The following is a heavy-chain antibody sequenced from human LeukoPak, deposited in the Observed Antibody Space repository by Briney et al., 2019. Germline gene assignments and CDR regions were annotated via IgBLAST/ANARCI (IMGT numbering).Heavy chain of an antibody. CDR1: GFIFSSYS. Sequence: GGSLRLSCAASGFIFSSYSMNWVRQAPGKGLEWVSYISSSSSTIYYADSVKGRFTISRDNAKNSLYLQMNSLRAEDTALYHCARGRITMIRGVKGGYYMDVWGKGTTVTISS. CDR3: ARGRITMIRGVKGGYYMDV. V-gene: IGHV3-48*04. CDR2: ISSSSSTI. D-gene: IGHD3-10*01. J-gene: IGHJ6*03.